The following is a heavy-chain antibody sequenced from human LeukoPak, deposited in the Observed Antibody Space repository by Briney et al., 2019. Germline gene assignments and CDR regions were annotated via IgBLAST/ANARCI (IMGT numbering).Heavy chain of an antibody. CDR3: AKGGLRFLEWLLVY. CDR1: GFTFNSYA. Sequence: GGSLRLSCAASGFTFNSYAMNWVRQAPGKGLEWVSGISGSGGGTYYADSVKGRFTISRDNSKNTLYLQMNSLRAEDTAVYYCAKGGLRFLEWLLVYWGQGTLVTVSS. V-gene: IGHV3-23*01. J-gene: IGHJ4*02. D-gene: IGHD3-3*01. CDR2: ISGSGGGT.